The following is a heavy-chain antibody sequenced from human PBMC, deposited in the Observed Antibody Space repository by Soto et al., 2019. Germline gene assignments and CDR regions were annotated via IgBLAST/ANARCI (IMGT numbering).Heavy chain of an antibody. J-gene: IGHJ5*02. D-gene: IGHD2-2*01. Sequence: GASVKVSCKASGYTFTGYYMHWVRQAPGQGLEWMGWINPNSGGTNYAQKFQGWVTMTRDTSISTAYMELSRLRSDDTAVYYCARGLCGSSTSCPYNWFDPWGQGTLVTVSS. CDR3: ARGLCGSSTSCPYNWFDP. V-gene: IGHV1-2*04. CDR1: GYTFTGYY. CDR2: INPNSGGT.